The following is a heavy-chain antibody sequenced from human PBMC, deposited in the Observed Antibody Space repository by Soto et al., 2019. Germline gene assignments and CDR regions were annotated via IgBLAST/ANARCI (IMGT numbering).Heavy chain of an antibody. J-gene: IGHJ5*01. D-gene: IGHD2-15*01. CDR2: FNRHGDST. V-gene: IGHV3-20*04. CDR3: ESDKRWDYEFGGYGES. Sequence: EVYLVESGGGVVRPGGSLRLSCAASGFGFDEYGMSWVRQGPGKGLEWVAGFNRHGDSTGYADSVKGRFTSSRDNAKKSVNMNRNGLRAEDTASYYSESDKRWDYEFGGYGESWGNEIL. CDR1: GFGFDEYG.